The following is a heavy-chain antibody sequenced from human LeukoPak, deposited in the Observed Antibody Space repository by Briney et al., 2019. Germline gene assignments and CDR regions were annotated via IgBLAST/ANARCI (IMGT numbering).Heavy chain of an antibody. Sequence: GASVKVSCKASGYTFTDYYMHWVRQAPGQGLEWMGWISAYNGNTNYAQKLQGRVTMTTDTSTSTAYMELRSLRSDDTAVYYCARDRWEPKNWFDPWGQGTLVTVSS. V-gene: IGHV1-18*04. D-gene: IGHD1-26*01. CDR1: GYTFTDYY. CDR2: ISAYNGNT. CDR3: ARDRWEPKNWFDP. J-gene: IGHJ5*02.